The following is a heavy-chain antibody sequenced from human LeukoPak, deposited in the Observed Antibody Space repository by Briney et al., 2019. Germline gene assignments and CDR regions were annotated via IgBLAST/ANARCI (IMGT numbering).Heavy chain of an antibody. CDR1: GYTFTSYG. CDR2: ISAYNGNT. Sequence: GASVKVSCKASGYTFTSYGISWVRQAPGQGLEWMGWISAYNGNTNYAQKLQGRVTMTTDTSTSTAYMELRSLRSDDTAVYYCARGPLVGATVSDGAFDIWGQGTMVTVSS. CDR3: ARGPLVGATVSDGAFDI. D-gene: IGHD1-26*01. J-gene: IGHJ3*02. V-gene: IGHV1-18*01.